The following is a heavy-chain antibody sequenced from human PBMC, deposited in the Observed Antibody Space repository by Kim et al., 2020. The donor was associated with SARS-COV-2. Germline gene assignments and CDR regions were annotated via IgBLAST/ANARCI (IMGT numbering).Heavy chain of an antibody. CDR2: IYYSGST. Sequence: SETLSLTCTVSGGSISSSSYYWGWIRQPPGKGLEWIGSIYYSGSTYYNPSLKSRVTISVDPSKNQFSLKLSSVTAADTAVYYCARHVLGSYYYGSGSYISCFDYWGQGTLVTVSS. CDR3: ARHVLGSYYYGSGSYISCFDY. D-gene: IGHD3-10*01. V-gene: IGHV4-39*01. CDR1: GGSISSSSYY. J-gene: IGHJ4*02.